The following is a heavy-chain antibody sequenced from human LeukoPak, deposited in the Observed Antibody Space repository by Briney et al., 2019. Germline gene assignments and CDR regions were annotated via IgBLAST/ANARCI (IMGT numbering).Heavy chain of an antibody. CDR1: GGSISSGSYY. Sequence: PSETLSLTCTVSGGSISSGSYYWSWIRQPAGKGLEWIGRIYTSGSTNYNPSLKSRVTISVDTSKNQFSLKLSSVTAADTAVYYCARGRPTYYYGSGLFDYWGQGTLVTVSS. J-gene: IGHJ4*02. D-gene: IGHD3-10*01. CDR2: IYTSGST. CDR3: ARGRPTYYYGSGLFDY. V-gene: IGHV4-61*02.